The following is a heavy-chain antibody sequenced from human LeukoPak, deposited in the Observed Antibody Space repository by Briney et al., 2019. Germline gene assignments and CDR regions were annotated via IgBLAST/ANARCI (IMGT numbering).Heavy chain of an antibody. D-gene: IGHD2-2*02. Sequence: SESLSLTCAVYGETFIGYSWGWIRQPPGKGLEWIGEINHSGGTNYNPSLKSRVTISVATSKNQFSLKLSSLTAADTAVYYCARLGYHLLYAYYYYYMDVWGKGTTVTVSS. CDR1: GETFIGYS. V-gene: IGHV4-34*01. J-gene: IGHJ6*03. CDR2: INHSGGT. CDR3: ARLGYHLLYAYYYYYMDV.